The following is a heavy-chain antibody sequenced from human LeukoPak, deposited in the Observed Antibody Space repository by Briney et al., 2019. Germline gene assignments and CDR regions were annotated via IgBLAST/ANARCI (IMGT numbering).Heavy chain of an antibody. V-gene: IGHV4-34*01. D-gene: IGHD5-18*01. CDR1: GGSFSGYY. CDR3: ARGTLWLLAY. CDR2: INHSGST. J-gene: IGHJ4*02. Sequence: PSETLSLTCAVYGGSFSGYYWSWIRQPPGKGLEWIGEINHSGSTNYNPSLKSRVTISVDTSKNQFSLKLSSVTAADTAVYYCARGTLWLLAYWGQGTLVTVSS.